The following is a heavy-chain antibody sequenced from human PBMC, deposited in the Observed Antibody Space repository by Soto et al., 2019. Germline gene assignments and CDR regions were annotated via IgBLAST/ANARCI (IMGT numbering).Heavy chain of an antibody. CDR2: IYYIGIX. D-gene: IGHD3-10*01. CDR1: CGSISSVGYY. Sequence: SETLSLTCTVSCGSISSVGYYWSWIRQHPGKCLEWIGYIYYIGIXXYNPSLKXXVTISVDTSNXQFSLXLISVTAADTAVYYCARSVTPWRQGTLVTVSS. J-gene: IGHJ5*02. V-gene: IGHV4-31*01. CDR3: ARSVTP.